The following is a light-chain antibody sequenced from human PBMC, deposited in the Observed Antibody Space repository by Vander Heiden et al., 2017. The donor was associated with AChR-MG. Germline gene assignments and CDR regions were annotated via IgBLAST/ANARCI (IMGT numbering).Light chain of an antibody. CDR1: QSVSSN. V-gene: IGKV3-15*01. Sequence: SQSVSSNLAWYQQKPGQAPRLLIYGASTRATGIPARFSGSESGTEFTLTISSLQSEDFAVYYCQQYNNWPPWTFGQGTKVEIK. CDR2: GAS. J-gene: IGKJ1*01. CDR3: QQYNNWPPWT.